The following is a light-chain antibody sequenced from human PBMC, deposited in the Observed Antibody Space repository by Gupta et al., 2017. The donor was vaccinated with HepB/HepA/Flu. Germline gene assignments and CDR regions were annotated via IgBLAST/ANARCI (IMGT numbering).Light chain of an antibody. J-gene: IGLJ1*01. CDR1: SSDVGGYNY. CDR3: SSYTSSSLYV. CDR2: DVS. V-gene: IGLV2-14*01. Sequence: QSALTQPASVSGSPGQSITISCPGTSSDVGGYNYVSWYQQHPGKAPKLMIYDVSKRPSGVSNRFSGSKSGNTASLTISVHQAEDEADYYCSSYTSSSLYVFGTGTKVTV.